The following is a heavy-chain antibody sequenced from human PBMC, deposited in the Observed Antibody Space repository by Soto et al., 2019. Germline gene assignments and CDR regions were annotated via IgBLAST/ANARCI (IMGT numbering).Heavy chain of an antibody. D-gene: IGHD2-15*01. CDR1: GGTFSSYT. Sequence: QVQLVQSGAEVKKPGSSVRVSCTPSGGTFSSYTISWVRQAPGQGLEWMGRIVPITGMTSYAQKFQGRLTIPAVTSTTTAYLELSSLTSEDSAVYFCSRGVASLVVSWGQGTQVTVSS. J-gene: IGHJ4*02. CDR2: IVPITGMT. V-gene: IGHV1-69*02. CDR3: SRGVASLVVS.